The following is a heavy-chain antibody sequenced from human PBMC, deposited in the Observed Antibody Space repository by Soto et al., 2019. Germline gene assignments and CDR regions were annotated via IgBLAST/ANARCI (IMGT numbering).Heavy chain of an antibody. CDR1: GDSISNSRFY. D-gene: IGHD3-10*01. J-gene: IGHJ5*02. V-gene: IGHV4-39*01. CDR3: ARLLWSRGDWFDP. CDR2: IYHTGNA. Sequence: SETLSLTCSVSGDSISNSRFYWAWIRQPPGEGLEWIGSIYHTGNAYYNPSLKSRVTISVDTSKNQFSLKLTSVTAADTAVYYCARLLWSRGDWFDPWGQGTLVTVSS.